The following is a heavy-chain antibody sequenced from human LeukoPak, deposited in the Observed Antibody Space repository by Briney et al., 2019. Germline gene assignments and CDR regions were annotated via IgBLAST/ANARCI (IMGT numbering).Heavy chain of an antibody. J-gene: IGHJ6*02. CDR2: IIPIFGTA. CDR3: ARNLHKAQHCSGGSCYSMLPYYYGMDV. Sequence: ASVKVSCKASGGTFSSYAISWVRQAPGQGLEWMGGIIPIFGTANYAQKFQGGVTITADESTSTAYMELSSLRPEDTAVYYCARNLHKAQHCSGGSCYSMLPYYYGMDVWGQGTTVTVSS. V-gene: IGHV1-69*13. CDR1: GGTFSSYA. D-gene: IGHD2-15*01.